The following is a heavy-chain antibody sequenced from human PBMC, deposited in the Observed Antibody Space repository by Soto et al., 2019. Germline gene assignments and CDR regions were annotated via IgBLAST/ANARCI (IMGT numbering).Heavy chain of an antibody. V-gene: IGHV6-1*01. CDR3: AGQSSGYHLSS. CDR1: GYSVSSNSAA. D-gene: IGHD3-10*01. CDR2: TYYRSKWYY. J-gene: IGHJ4*02. Sequence: PSQTLSLTCGISGYSVSSNSAAWSWIRQSPSRGLEWLGRTYYRSKWYYDYAVSAKSRITINPDTSKNQFSLQLNSVTPEDTAVYYCAGQSSGYHLSSWGQGTLVTVS.